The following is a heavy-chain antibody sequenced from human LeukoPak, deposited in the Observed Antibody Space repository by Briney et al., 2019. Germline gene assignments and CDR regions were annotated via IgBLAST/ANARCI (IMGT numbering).Heavy chain of an antibody. D-gene: IGHD6-25*01. CDR3: ARARGRFDY. V-gene: IGHV3-7*01. CDR1: GFTFSSYW. CDR2: IKLDGSEK. Sequence: PGGSLRLSCAASGFTFSSYWMSWVRQAPGKGLEGGANIKLDGSEKYYVDSVKGRFTISRDNAKNSLYLQMNSLRAEDTAVYYCARARGRFDYWGQGTLVTVSS. J-gene: IGHJ4*02.